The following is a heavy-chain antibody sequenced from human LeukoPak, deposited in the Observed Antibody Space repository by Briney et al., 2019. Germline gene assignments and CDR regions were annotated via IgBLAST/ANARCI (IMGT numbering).Heavy chain of an antibody. Sequence: GGSLRLSCAASGFTWSDYSMKWVRQAPGKGLEWISYIGIDSGNTNYADSVKGRFTISGDKAKNSLYLQMNSLRVEDTAVYYCARDYKYAFDNWGQGTLVTVSS. CDR3: ARDYKYAFDN. CDR1: GFTWSDYS. J-gene: IGHJ4*02. V-gene: IGHV3-48*01. CDR2: IGIDSGNT. D-gene: IGHD5-24*01.